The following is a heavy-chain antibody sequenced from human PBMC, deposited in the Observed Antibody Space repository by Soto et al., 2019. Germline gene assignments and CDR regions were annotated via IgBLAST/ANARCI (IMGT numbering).Heavy chain of an antibody. CDR3: AKDRGYSSGWFDY. D-gene: IGHD6-19*01. CDR1: GFNFSSYG. Sequence: QPEGSLRLSCAASGFNFSSYGMHWVRQAPGKGLEWVAVISYDGSNKYYADSVKGRFTISRDSSKNTLYLQMNSLRAEDTAVYYCAKDRGYSSGWFDYWGQGTLVTVSS. V-gene: IGHV3-30*18. CDR2: ISYDGSNK. J-gene: IGHJ4*02.